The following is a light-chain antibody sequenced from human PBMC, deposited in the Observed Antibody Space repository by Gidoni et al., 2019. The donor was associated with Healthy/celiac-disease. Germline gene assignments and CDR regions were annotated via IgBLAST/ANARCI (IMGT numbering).Light chain of an antibody. CDR3: QQYNSYSMST. Sequence: DRQMTKSPSTLSASVGDRVTITCRARQSISSWLAWYQQKPGKAPKLLIYKASSLESGVPSRFSGSGSGTEFTLPISSLQPDDFATYYCQQYNSYSMSTFGQGTKLEIK. J-gene: IGKJ2*01. V-gene: IGKV1-5*03. CDR2: KAS. CDR1: QSISSW.